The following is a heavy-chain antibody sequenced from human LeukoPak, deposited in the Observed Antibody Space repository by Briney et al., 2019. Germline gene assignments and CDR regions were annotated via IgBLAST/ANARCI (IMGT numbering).Heavy chain of an antibody. CDR3: AREKRQQLVLYYYYYMDV. CDR1: GGSISSYY. D-gene: IGHD6-13*01. V-gene: IGHV4-59*01. CDR2: IYYSGST. Sequence: SETLSLTFTVSGGSISSYYWSWIRQPPGKGLEWIGYIYYSGSTNYNPSLKSRVTISVDTYKNQFSLKLSSVTAADTAVYYCAREKRQQLVLYYYYYMDVWSKGTTVTVSS. J-gene: IGHJ6*03.